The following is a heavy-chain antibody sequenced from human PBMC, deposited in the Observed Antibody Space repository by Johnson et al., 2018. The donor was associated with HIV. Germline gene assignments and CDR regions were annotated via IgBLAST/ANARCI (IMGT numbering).Heavy chain of an antibody. CDR2: IGTAGDT. CDR3: TTDLRLLWFRFKDAFDI. CDR1: GFSSRSYD. V-gene: IGHV3-13*01. J-gene: IGHJ3*02. Sequence: VQLVESGGGVAQPGRSLRLSCAASGFSSRSYDMHWVRQRTGKGLEWVSGIGTAGDTYYAGSVKGRFTISRENAKNSFYLQMNSLRAGDTAVYYCTTDLRLLWFRFKDAFDIWGQGTMVTVSS. D-gene: IGHD3-10*01.